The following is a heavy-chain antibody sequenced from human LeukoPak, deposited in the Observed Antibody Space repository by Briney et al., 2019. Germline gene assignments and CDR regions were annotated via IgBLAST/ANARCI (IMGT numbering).Heavy chain of an antibody. CDR1: GGSISSYY. CDR2: IYYSGST. V-gene: IGHV4-59*12. J-gene: IGHJ3*02. CDR3: ARMYSSSDHDAFDI. Sequence: ASETLSLTCTVSGGSISSYYWSWIRQPPGKGLEWIGYIYYSGSTNYNPSLKSRVTMSVDTSKNQFSLKLSSVTAADTAVYYCARMYSSSDHDAFDIWGQGTMVTVSS. D-gene: IGHD6-6*01.